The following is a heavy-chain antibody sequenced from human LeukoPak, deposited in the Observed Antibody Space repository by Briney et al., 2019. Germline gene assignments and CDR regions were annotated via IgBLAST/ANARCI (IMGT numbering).Heavy chain of an antibody. Sequence: SETLSLTCSVSGGSIESYYWSWIRQPPGKGLEFIGYIAASGTTKHNPSLKSRVTLSMDTSKNQFSLKLRSVTAADTAVYYCARASWRDYDILTGYYSDYHFDYWGQGTLVTVSS. CDR1: GGSIESYY. D-gene: IGHD3-9*01. V-gene: IGHV4-4*08. CDR2: IAASGTT. CDR3: ARASWRDYDILTGYYSDYHFDY. J-gene: IGHJ4*02.